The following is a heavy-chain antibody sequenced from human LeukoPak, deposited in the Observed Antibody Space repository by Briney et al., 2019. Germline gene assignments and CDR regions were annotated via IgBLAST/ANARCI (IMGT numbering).Heavy chain of an antibody. CDR1: GYIFTGYY. D-gene: IGHD2-2*01. CDR2: INPNSGGT. CDR3: ARGLAPGATCPGY. Sequence: ASVKVSCKTSGYIFTGYYMHWVRQAPGQGLEWMGWINPNSGGTKYAQKFQGRVTMARDTSVSTAYMELSRLRSDDTAMYFCARGLAPGATCPGYWGQGTLVTVSS. J-gene: IGHJ4*02. V-gene: IGHV1-2*02.